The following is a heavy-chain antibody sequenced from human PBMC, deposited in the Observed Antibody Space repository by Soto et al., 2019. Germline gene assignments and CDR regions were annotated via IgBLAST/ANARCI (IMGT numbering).Heavy chain of an antibody. CDR3: ARRGLEWPVAFDM. CDR1: GGSISSYY. J-gene: IGHJ3*02. V-gene: IGHV4-59*08. CDR2: IYYSGST. Sequence: PSETLSLTCTVSGGSISSYYRSWIRQPPGKGLEWIGYIYYSGSTNYNPSLKSRVTISVDTSKNQFYLKLSSVPAADTAVYYRARRGLEWPVAFDMWGQGTMVSV. D-gene: IGHD3-3*01.